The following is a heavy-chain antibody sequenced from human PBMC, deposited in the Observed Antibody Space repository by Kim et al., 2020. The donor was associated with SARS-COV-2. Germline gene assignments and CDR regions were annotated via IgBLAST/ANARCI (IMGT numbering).Heavy chain of an antibody. V-gene: IGHV4-59*01. Sequence: SETLSLTCSVSGGSIEKYSWNWIRQSPGKGLEWIGSIYYSGSTNYNPSLKSRLTISLDTSKNQFSLNLSSVTAADTAVNYCARVQGPVAGYYYSAMDVWG. CDR2: IYYSGST. J-gene: IGHJ6*01. CDR3: ARVQGPVAGYYYSAMDV. CDR1: GGSIEKYS. D-gene: IGHD6-19*01.